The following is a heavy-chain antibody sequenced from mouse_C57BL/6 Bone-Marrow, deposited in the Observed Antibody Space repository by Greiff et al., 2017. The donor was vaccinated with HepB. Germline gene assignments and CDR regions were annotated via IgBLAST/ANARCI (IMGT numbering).Heavy chain of an antibody. Sequence: QVQLKQPGAELVKPGASVKMSCKASGYTFNSYWITWVKQRPGQGLEWIGDIYPGSGSTNYNEKFKSKATLTVDTPSSTAYMQLSSLTSEDSAVYYCARIYYYAMDYWGQGTSVTVSS. CDR1: GYTFNSYW. CDR2: IYPGSGST. V-gene: IGHV1-55*01. CDR3: ARIYYYAMDY. J-gene: IGHJ4*01.